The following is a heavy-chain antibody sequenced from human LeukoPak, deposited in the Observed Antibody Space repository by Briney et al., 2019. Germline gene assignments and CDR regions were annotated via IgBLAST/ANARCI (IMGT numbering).Heavy chain of an antibody. J-gene: IGHJ4*02. CDR2: IIPLFGTT. Sequence: SVKVSCKASGGTFNSYGFSWVRQAPGQGLEWMGGIIPLFGTTNYAQKFQGRVSITADESTSTAYMELSSLRFEDTAVYYCATLNGVFWSGFPYWSQGTLVTVSS. CDR3: ATLNGVFWSGFPY. V-gene: IGHV1-69*13. D-gene: IGHD3-3*01. CDR1: GGTFNSYG.